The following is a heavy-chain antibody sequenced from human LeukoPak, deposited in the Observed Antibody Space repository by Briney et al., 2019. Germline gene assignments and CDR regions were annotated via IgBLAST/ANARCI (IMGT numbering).Heavy chain of an antibody. CDR3: ARRRSRDGYRDH. V-gene: IGHV4-39*01. CDR2: IYYSGRT. J-gene: IGHJ4*02. CDR1: GGSISSSSYY. D-gene: IGHD5-24*01. Sequence: SETLSLTCTVSGGSISSSSYYWGWIRQPPGRGLEWIGTIYYSGRTYYSPSLKSRVSISVDTSKNQFALRLSSVTAADTAVYYCARRRSRDGYRDHGGQGTLVTVSS.